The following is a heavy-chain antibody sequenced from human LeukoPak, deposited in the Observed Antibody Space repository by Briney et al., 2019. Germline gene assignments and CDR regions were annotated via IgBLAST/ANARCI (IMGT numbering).Heavy chain of an antibody. CDR1: GGTFSSYA. CDR3: ARDNDSRGPPHFDY. J-gene: IGHJ4*02. CDR2: IIPIFGTV. D-gene: IGHD3-16*01. V-gene: IGHV1-69*06. Sequence: SVKVSCKASGGTFSSYAISWVRQAPGQGLEWMGGIIPIFGTVNYAQKFRGRVTITADKSTRTAYMELSSLRSEDTAVYYCARDNDSRGPPHFDYWGQGTLVTASS.